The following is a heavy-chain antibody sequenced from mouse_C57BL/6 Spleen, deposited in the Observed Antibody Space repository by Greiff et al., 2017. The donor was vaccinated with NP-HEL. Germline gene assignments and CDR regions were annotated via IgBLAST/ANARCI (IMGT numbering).Heavy chain of an antibody. D-gene: IGHD1-1*02. CDR3: ARAYYGDY. CDR2: ISYDGSN. Sequence: ESGPGLVKPSQSLSLTCSVTGYSITSGYYWNWIRQFPGNKLEWMGYISYDGSNNYNPSLKNRISITRDTSKNQFFLKLNSVTTEDTATYYCARAYYGDYWGQGTSVTVSS. J-gene: IGHJ4*01. V-gene: IGHV3-6*01. CDR1: GYSITSGYY.